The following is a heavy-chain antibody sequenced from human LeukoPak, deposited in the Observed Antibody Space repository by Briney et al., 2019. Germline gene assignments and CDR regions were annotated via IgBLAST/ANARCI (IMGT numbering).Heavy chain of an antibody. D-gene: IGHD6-19*01. J-gene: IGHJ5*02. V-gene: IGHV4-59*01. CDR2: IYYSGST. Sequence: KPSETLSLTCTVSGGSISSYYWSWIRQPPGKGLEWIGYIYYSGSTNYNPPLKSRVTISVDTSKNQFSLKLSSVTAADTAVYYCARVSAVAKFDPWGQGTLVTVSS. CDR1: GGSISSYY. CDR3: ARVSAVAKFDP.